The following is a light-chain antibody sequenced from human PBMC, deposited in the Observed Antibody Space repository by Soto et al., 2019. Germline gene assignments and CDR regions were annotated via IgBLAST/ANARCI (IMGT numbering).Light chain of an antibody. CDR1: LTSSTY. J-gene: IGKJ5*01. Sequence: IQMTQSPSSLAASVGDRVTIACLTSLTSSTYLNWSQNKPGKAPNLLIYGASTLQTGVPSRFTGSGSGSHFTPTISSLQPEDFSTHYGQQNYSTLNFGPGTRLEI. V-gene: IGKV1-39*01. CDR3: QQNYSTLN. CDR2: GAS.